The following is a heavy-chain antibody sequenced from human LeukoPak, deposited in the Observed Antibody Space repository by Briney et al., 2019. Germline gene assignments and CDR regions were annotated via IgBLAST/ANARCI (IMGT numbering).Heavy chain of an antibody. V-gene: IGHV3-48*03. CDR1: GFTFSSYE. D-gene: IGHD3-22*01. CDR2: ISSSGSTI. J-gene: IGHJ4*02. Sequence: GGSLRLSCAASGFTFSSYEMNWVRQAPGKGLEWVSYISSSGSTIYYADSVKGRFTISRDNAKNSLYLQMNSLRAEDTAVYYCARNYYDSSGYYGELDYWGQGTLVTVSS. CDR3: ARNYYDSSGYYGELDY.